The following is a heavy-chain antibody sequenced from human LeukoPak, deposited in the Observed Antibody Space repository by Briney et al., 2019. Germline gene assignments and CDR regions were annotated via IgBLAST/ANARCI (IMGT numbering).Heavy chain of an antibody. D-gene: IGHD3-3*01. V-gene: IGHV1-8*03. J-gene: IGHJ3*02. CDR2: MNPNSGNT. CDR1: GYTFTSYG. Sequence: ASVKVSCKASGYTFTSYGISWVRQAPGQGLEWMGWMNPNSGNTDYAQKFQGRVTITRNTSISTAYMELSSLRSEDTAVYYCARGLGHYDFWNLPGVDIWGQGTMVTVSS. CDR3: ARGLGHYDFWNLPGVDI.